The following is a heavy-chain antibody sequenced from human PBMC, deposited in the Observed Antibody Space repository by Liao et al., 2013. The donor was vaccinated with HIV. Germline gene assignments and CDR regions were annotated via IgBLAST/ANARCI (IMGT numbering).Heavy chain of an antibody. J-gene: IGHJ2*01. CDR3: ARGVFLEWLYVFDL. Sequence: QVQLQESGPGLVKPSQTLSLTCTVSGGSISSGSYYWSWIRQPAGKGLEWIGRIYTSGSTNYNPSLKSRVTISVDTSKNQFSLKLSSVTAADTAVYYCARGVFLEWLYVFDLWGRGTLVTVSS. V-gene: IGHV4-61*02. D-gene: IGHD3-3*01. CDR2: IYTSGST. CDR1: GGSISSGSYY.